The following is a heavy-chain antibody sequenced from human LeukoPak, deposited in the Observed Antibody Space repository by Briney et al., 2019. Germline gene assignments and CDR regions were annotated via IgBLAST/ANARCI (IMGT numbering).Heavy chain of an antibody. CDR1: GGSISSYY. J-gene: IGHJ4*02. V-gene: IGHV4-59*12. D-gene: IGHD3-10*01. CDR2: ISYSGST. Sequence: PSETLSLTCTVSGGSISSYYWNWIRQPPGKGLEWIGYISYSGSTNYNSSLKSRVTISVDTSKNQFSLKLTSVTAADTAVYYCARGVVRGVPYLWGQGTLVTVSS. CDR3: ARGVVRGVPYL.